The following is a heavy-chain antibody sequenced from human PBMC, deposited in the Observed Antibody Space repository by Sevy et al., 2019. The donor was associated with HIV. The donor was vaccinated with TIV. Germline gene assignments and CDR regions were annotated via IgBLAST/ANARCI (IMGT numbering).Heavy chain of an antibody. Sequence: GGSLRLSCAASGFTFSGYGMSWVRQAPGKGLEWVTNIRQDGSGKYYVDSVKGRFTISRDNAKNSLYLQMNSLRAEDTAVYYCARDDQPWLPEGWGQGTLVTVSS. J-gene: IGHJ1*01. V-gene: IGHV3-7*01. CDR2: IRQDGSGK. CDR3: ARDDQPWLPEG. D-gene: IGHD6-19*01. CDR1: GFTFSGYG.